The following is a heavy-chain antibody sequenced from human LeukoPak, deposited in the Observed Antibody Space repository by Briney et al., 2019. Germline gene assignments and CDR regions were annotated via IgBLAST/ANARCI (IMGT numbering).Heavy chain of an antibody. CDR1: GFNIRGYN. Sequence: PGESLRLSCGVSGFNIRGYNMNWVRQAPGKGLEWVASITSSSTYIYYADSVKSRFTTSRDDAKNTLYLQMNTVRAKDTALYHCAPDLRHPLPAPAWGQGILVTVSS. V-gene: IGHV3-21*01. CDR3: APDLRHPLPAPA. D-gene: IGHD2-15*01. J-gene: IGHJ5*02. CDR2: ITSSSTYI.